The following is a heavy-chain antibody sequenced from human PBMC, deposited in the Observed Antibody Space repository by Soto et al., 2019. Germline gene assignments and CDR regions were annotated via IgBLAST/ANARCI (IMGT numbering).Heavy chain of an antibody. CDR2: ISPIFGTA. Sequence: GASVKGSFKASGGTFSSYAISWGRQAAGQGLEWMGGISPIFGTANYAQKFQGRVTITADESPSTAYIELSSLRSEDTAVYYCARREVAATPGGAFDIWGQGTMVTVSS. CDR3: ARREVAATPGGAFDI. V-gene: IGHV1-69*13. CDR1: GGTFSSYA. D-gene: IGHD1-26*01. J-gene: IGHJ3*02.